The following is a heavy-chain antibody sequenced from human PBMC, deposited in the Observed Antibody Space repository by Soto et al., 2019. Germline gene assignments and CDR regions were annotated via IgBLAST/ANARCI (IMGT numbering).Heavy chain of an antibody. D-gene: IGHD6-13*01. V-gene: IGHV3-23*01. Sequence: GGSLRLSCAASGFTFSSYAMSWVRQAPGKGLEWVSAISGSGGSTYYADSVKGRFTISRDNSKNTLYLQMNSLRAEDTAVYYCAKERYSSSWALEAYFQHWGQGTLVTVSS. J-gene: IGHJ1*01. CDR3: AKERYSSSWALEAYFQH. CDR2: ISGSGGST. CDR1: GFTFSSYA.